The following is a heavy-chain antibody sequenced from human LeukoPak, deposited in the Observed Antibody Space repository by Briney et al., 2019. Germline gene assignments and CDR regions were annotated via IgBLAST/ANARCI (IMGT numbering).Heavy chain of an antibody. D-gene: IGHD6-6*01. V-gene: IGHV3-30*03. CDR1: GFTFSSYG. Sequence: GGSLRLSCVTSGFTFSSYGMHWVRQVPGKGLEWVAVISYDAKGSYHVDSVKGRFTISRDNSKNTLFLQMNSLRAEDTAVYYCARDDSTSSYFDYWGQGTLVTVSS. CDR3: ARDDSTSSYFDY. J-gene: IGHJ4*02. CDR2: ISYDAKGS.